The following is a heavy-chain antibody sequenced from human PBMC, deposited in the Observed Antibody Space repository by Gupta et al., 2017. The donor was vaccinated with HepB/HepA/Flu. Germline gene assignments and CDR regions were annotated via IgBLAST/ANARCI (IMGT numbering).Heavy chain of an antibody. CDR1: GFPFSHAW. J-gene: IGHJ6*04. V-gene: IGHV3-15*01. CDR3: TTEETNYVYGSGRGSDMEI. D-gene: IGHD6-19*01. CDR2: IKSKADGVTT. Sequence: VQLVASGGVLVKPGRSLRLSCTAPGFPFSHAWMRLVRQAPGKGLEWVGRIKSKADGVTTEYAASVKGRFTISRDDSKNTLYLQMNSLKNEDTAVYYCTTEETNYVYGSGRGSDMEIWGKGTRVTVSS.